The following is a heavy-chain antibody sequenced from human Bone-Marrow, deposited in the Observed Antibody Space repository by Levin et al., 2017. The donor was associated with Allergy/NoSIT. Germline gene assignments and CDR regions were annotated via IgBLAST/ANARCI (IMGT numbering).Heavy chain of an antibody. V-gene: IGHV3-7*01. D-gene: IGHD5-18*01. CDR2: IKQDGSEK. Sequence: GESLKISCAASGFTFSNYWMSWVRQAPGKGPEWVANIKQDGSEKYYVDSVKGRFTISRDNGKNSLHLLMNSLRAEDTAIYYCARDPDDSYGYRSSNWFDPWGQGTLVTVSS. J-gene: IGHJ5*02. CDR3: ARDPDDSYGYRSSNWFDP. CDR1: GFTFSNYW.